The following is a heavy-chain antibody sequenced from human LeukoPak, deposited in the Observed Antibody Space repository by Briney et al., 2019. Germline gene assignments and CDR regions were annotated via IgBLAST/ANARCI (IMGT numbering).Heavy chain of an antibody. V-gene: IGHV3-23*01. J-gene: IGHJ4*02. CDR1: GFTFSKYV. D-gene: IGHD2-2*01. Sequence: PGGSLRLSCAASGFTFSKYVMSWVRQAPGKGLELVSVISASGGSTYYADSVKGRFTISRDNPTNTLYLQMNSLRVGDTAVYYCAKFSPSNLDYWGQGTLVTVSS. CDR2: ISASGGST. CDR3: AKFSPSNLDY.